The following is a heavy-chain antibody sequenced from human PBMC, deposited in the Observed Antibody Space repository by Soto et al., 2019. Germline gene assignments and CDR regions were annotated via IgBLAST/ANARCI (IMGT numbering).Heavy chain of an antibody. Sequence: ASVNVSCKASGYTFTSYGISWVRQAPGQGLEWMGWISAYNGNTNYAQKLQGRVTMTTDTSTSTAYMELRSLRSDDTAVYYCARDRGYDILTGPNYGMGVWGQGTTVTVSS. J-gene: IGHJ6*02. CDR2: ISAYNGNT. V-gene: IGHV1-18*01. D-gene: IGHD3-9*01. CDR1: GYTFTSYG. CDR3: ARDRGYDILTGPNYGMGV.